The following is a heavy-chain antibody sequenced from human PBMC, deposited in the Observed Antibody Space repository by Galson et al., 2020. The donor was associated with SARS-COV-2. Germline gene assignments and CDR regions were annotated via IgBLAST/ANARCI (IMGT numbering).Heavy chain of an antibody. J-gene: IGHJ6*02. CDR1: GGSFSGYY. D-gene: IGHD2-2*01. V-gene: IGHV4-34*01. Sequence: SETLSLTCAVYGGSFSGYYWTWIRQHPGKGLEWIGEINHSGSTSYNPSLKSRLTISVDTSKNQFSLKLSSVTAADMAVYYCARGGPIVVEPTGTLRSIYGIDVWGQGTTVTVS. CDR2: INHSGST. CDR3: ARGGPIVVEPTGTLRSIYGIDV.